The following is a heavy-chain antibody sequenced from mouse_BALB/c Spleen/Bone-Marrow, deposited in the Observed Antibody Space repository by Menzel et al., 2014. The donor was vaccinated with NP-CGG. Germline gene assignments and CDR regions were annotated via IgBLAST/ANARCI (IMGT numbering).Heavy chain of an antibody. CDR3: ARNYDFWFGY. D-gene: IGHD2-4*01. J-gene: IGHJ3*01. V-gene: IGHV5-17*02. CDR1: GFTFSSFG. Sequence: EVKLVESGGGLVQPGGSRKLSCAASGFTFSSFGMHWVRQAPEKGLEWVAYISSGSRTIYYADTVKGRFTISRDNPKNTLFLQMTSLRSEDTAMYYCARNYDFWFGYWGQGTLVTVSA. CDR2: ISSGSRTI.